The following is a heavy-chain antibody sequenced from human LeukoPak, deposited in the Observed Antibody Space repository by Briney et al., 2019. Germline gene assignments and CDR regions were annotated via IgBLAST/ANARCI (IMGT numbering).Heavy chain of an antibody. V-gene: IGHV4-59*01. J-gene: IGHJ4*02. CDR2: IYYSGST. CDR1: GGSISSYY. CDR3: ARDPREYYYDS. Sequence: SETLSLTCTVSGGSISSYYWSWIRQPPGKGLEWIGYIYYSGSTNYNPSLKSRVTISVDTFKNQFSLKLSSVTAADTAVYYCARDPREYYYDSWGQGTLVTVSS. D-gene: IGHD3-22*01.